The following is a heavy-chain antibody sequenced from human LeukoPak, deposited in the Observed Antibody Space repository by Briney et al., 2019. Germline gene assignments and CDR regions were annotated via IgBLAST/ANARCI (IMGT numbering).Heavy chain of an antibody. CDR1: GYSFTSYW. CDR3: ARSTVQGIAVAAYDY. CDR2: IYPGDSDT. D-gene: IGHD6-19*01. Sequence: GESLKISCKGSGYSFTSYWIGWVRQMPGKGLEWMGIIYPGDSDTRYSPSFQGQVTISADKSISTAYPQWSSLKASDTAMYYCARSTVQGIAVAAYDYWGQGTLVTVSS. J-gene: IGHJ4*02. V-gene: IGHV5-51*01.